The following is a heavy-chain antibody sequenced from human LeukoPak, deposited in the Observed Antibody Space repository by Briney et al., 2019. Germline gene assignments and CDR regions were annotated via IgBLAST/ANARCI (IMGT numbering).Heavy chain of an antibody. CDR3: ARRRFLEWLSFFDY. D-gene: IGHD3-3*01. CDR1: GGSISSSSYY. J-gene: IGHJ4*02. V-gene: IGHV4-39*01. CDR2: IYYSGST. Sequence: SETLSLTCTVSGGSISSSSYYWGWIRQPPGKGLEWIGSIYYSGSTYYNPSLKSRVTMSVDTSKNQFSLKLSSVTAADTAVYYCARRRFLEWLSFFDYWGQGTLVTVSS.